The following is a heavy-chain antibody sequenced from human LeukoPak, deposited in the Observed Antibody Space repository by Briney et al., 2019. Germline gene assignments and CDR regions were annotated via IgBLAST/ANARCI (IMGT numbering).Heavy chain of an antibody. CDR1: GYTFTSYD. Sequence: GASVKVSCKASGYTFTSYDINWVRQATGQGLEWMGWMNPNSGNTGYAQKFQGRVTMTRNTSISTAYMELSSLRSEDTAVYYCGITGYSSGWYRRGAFDIWGQGTMVTVSS. J-gene: IGHJ3*02. D-gene: IGHD6-19*01. CDR3: GITGYSSGWYRRGAFDI. V-gene: IGHV1-8*01. CDR2: MNPNSGNT.